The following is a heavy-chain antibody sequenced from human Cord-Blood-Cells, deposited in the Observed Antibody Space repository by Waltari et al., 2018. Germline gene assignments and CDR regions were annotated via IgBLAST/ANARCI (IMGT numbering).Heavy chain of an antibody. CDR2: IYHSGST. J-gene: IGHJ6*02. CDR1: GYSISSGYY. V-gene: IGHV4-38-2*01. D-gene: IGHD3-3*01. Sequence: QVQLQESGPGLVKPSETLSLTCAVSGYSISSGYYWGWIRQPPGKGLEWIGSIYHSGSTYYNPSLKSRVTISVDTSKNQFSLKLSSVTAADTAVYYCMYYDFFSGMDVWGQGTTVTVSS. CDR3: MYYDFFSGMDV.